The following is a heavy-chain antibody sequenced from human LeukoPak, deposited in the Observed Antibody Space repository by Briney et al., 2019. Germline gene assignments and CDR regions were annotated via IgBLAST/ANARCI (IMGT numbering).Heavy chain of an antibody. CDR1: GFTFSSYS. CDR2: ISSSSSYI. CDR3: ARSGYGDYYIDY. Sequence: GWSLRLSCAASGFTFSSYSMNWVRQAPGKGLEWVSSISSSSSYIYYADSVKGRFTISRDNAKNSLYPQMNSLRAEDTAVYYCARSGYGDYYIDYWGQGTLVTVSS. D-gene: IGHD4-17*01. V-gene: IGHV3-21*01. J-gene: IGHJ4*02.